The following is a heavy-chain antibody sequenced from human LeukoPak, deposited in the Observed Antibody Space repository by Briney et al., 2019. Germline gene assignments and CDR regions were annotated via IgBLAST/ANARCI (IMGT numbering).Heavy chain of an antibody. J-gene: IGHJ4*02. V-gene: IGHV3-30*04. CDR3: ARELYYGSGSPGRD. CDR1: GFTFSSYA. D-gene: IGHD3-10*01. Sequence: PGGSPRLSCAASGFTFSSYAMHWVRQAPGKGLEWVAVISYDGSIEYYADSVKGRFTISRDNSKNTLHLQMNSLRVEDTAVYYCARELYYGSGSPGRDWGQGTLVTVSS. CDR2: ISYDGSIE.